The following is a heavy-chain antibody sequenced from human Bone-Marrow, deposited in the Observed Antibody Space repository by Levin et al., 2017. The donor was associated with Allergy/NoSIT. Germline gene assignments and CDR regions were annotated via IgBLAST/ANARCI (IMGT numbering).Heavy chain of an antibody. J-gene: IGHJ3*02. V-gene: IGHV4-59*01. Sequence: WMWNRPRTGKGLAWIGYIYYSGSTNYNPSLKSRVTISVDTSKNQFSLKLSSVTAADTAVYYCARGNYYDSSGYYDYDFDIWGQGTMVTVSS. D-gene: IGHD3-22*01. CDR2: IYYSGST. CDR3: ARGNYYDSSGYYDYDFDI.